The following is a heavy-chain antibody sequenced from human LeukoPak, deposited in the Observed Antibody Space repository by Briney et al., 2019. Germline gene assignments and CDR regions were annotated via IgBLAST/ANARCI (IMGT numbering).Heavy chain of an antibody. CDR3: ARVKGGYYYDSSGYRRYYFDY. J-gene: IGHJ4*02. D-gene: IGHD3-22*01. Sequence: GASVKVSCKASGYTFTSYDINWVRQATGQGLEWMGWMNPNSGNTGYAQKFRGRVTMTRNTSISTAYMELSSLRSEDTAVYYCARVKGGYYYDSSGYRRYYFDYWGQGTLVTVSS. V-gene: IGHV1-8*01. CDR1: GYTFTSYD. CDR2: MNPNSGNT.